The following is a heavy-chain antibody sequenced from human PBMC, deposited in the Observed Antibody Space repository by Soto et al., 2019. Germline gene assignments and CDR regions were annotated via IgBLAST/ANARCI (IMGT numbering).Heavy chain of an antibody. CDR1: GFTFSSYA. CDR2: LSGSGGST. D-gene: IGHD3-3*01. J-gene: IGHJ1*01. CDR3: AKEQNYDFWSGPISDEYFQH. V-gene: IGHV3-23*01. Sequence: EVQLLESGGGLVQPGGSLRLSCAASGFTFSSYAMSWVRQAPGKGLEWVSALSGSGGSTYYADSVKGRFTISRDKSKNTLYLQMNSLRAEDTAVYYCAKEQNYDFWSGPISDEYFQHWGQGTLVTVSS.